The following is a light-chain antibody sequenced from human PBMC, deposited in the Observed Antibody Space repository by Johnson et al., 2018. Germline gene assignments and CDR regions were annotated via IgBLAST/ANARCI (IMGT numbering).Light chain of an antibody. CDR1: SSNIGNNY. Sequence: QSVLTQPPSVSAAPGQKVTISCSGSSSNIGNNYVSWYQQLPGTAPKLLIYENNKRPSGIPDRCAGAKSGTSATRGITGLQTGDEADYYCGTWDSSLSAGNVFGTGTKVTVL. CDR2: ENN. V-gene: IGLV1-51*02. CDR3: GTWDSSLSAGNV. J-gene: IGLJ1*01.